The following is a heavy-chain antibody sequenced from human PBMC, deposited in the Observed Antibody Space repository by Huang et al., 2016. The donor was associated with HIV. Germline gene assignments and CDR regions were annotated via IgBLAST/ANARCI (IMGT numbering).Heavy chain of an antibody. CDR3: ARRFSSSSGYFDY. V-gene: IGHV5-51*01. CDR1: GYSFSSYW. CDR2: IFPEDSDT. D-gene: IGHD6-6*01. Sequence: VQLVQSGAEVKKPGESQKISCKGSGYSFSSYWIAWVGQMPGKGLEWMGIIFPEDSDTTYSPSFEGQVTISADKSIGTAYLQWSSLKASDTAMYYCARRFSSSSGYFDYWGQGSLVTVSS. J-gene: IGHJ4*02.